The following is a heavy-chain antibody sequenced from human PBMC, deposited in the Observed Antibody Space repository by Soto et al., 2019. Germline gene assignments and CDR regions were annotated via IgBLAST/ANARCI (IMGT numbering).Heavy chain of an antibody. Sequence: SVTVSCKASVGTFSSYAISWVRQAPGQGLEWMGGIIPIFGTANYAQKFQGRVTITADESTSTAYMELSSLRSEDTAVYYCARGRSGFNYYXSSGTNTDPPNWFDPWGQGTLVTVSS. V-gene: IGHV1-69*13. CDR2: IIPIFGTA. D-gene: IGHD3-22*01. J-gene: IGHJ5*02. CDR3: ARGRSGFNYYXSSGTNTDPPNWFDP. CDR1: VGTFSSYA.